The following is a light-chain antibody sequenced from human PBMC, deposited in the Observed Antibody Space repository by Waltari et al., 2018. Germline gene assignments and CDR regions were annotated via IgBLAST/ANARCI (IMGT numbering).Light chain of an antibody. CDR2: EVI. V-gene: IGLV2-23*02. J-gene: IGLJ3*02. CDR3: CSYVQKDIWL. Sequence: QSALTQPASVSGAPGQSITISCSAVTGIGGNSDFVSWYQHPPGKVPKLLIYEVIKRRPFICVRVTGSKSGSTASLSISGLQADDEADYYVCSYVQKDIWLFGRGTKVTVL. CDR1: TGIGGNSDF.